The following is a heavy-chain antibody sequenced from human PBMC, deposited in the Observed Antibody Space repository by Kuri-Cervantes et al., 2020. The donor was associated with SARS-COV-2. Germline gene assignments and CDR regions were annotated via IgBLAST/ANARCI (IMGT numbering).Heavy chain of an antibody. Sequence: AVKVSCKASGGTFSNYGTSWVLQAPGQGLEWMGGIIPSFGTTKYARKFQGRVTITADESTSTAYMELSSLRYEDTAVYYCARSTPFRRLVVISLGGAFDIWGQGTMVTVSS. CDR2: IIPSFGTT. CDR3: ARSTPFRRLVVISLGGAFDI. D-gene: IGHD3-22*01. J-gene: IGHJ3*02. CDR1: GGTFSNYG. V-gene: IGHV1-69*13.